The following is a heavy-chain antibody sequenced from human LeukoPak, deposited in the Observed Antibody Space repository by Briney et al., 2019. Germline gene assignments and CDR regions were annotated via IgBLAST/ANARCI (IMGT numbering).Heavy chain of an antibody. CDR1: GGSISSYY. Sequence: PSETLSLTCTVSGGSISSYYWSWIRQPPGKGLEWIGYIYYSGSTNYNPSLKSRVTISVYTPRNQFSLKLSSVTAADTAVYYCATYPKSDSSGWTALDIWGQGTMVTVFS. CDR2: IYYSGST. V-gene: IGHV4-59*08. J-gene: IGHJ3*02. D-gene: IGHD6-19*01. CDR3: ATYPKSDSSGWTALDI.